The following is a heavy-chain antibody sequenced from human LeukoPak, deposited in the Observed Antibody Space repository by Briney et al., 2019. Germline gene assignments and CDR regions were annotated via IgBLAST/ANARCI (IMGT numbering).Heavy chain of an antibody. D-gene: IGHD6-6*01. V-gene: IGHV5-51*01. CDR2: IYPGDSDT. J-gene: IGHJ5*02. Sequence: GGSLQISCKGSGYSFTSYWIGWVRQMPGKGLEWMGIIYPGDSDTRYSPSFQGQVTISADKSISTAYLQWSSLKASDTAMYYCARGDSSSSNWFDPWGQGTLVTVSS. CDR1: GYSFTSYW. CDR3: ARGDSSSSNWFDP.